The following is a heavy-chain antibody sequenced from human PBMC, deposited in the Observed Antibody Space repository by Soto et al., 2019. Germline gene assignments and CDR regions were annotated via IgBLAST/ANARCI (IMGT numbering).Heavy chain of an antibody. CDR3: AKRTAGSPISPGAFDI. CDR1: GFTFSSYA. D-gene: IGHD2-2*01. V-gene: IGHV3-23*01. Sequence: GGSLRLSCAASGFTFSSYAMSWVRQAPGKGLEWVSAISGSGGSTYYADSVKGRFTISRDNSKNTLYLQMNSLRTEDTAVYYCAKRTAGSPISPGAFDIWGQGTMVTVSS. CDR2: ISGSGGST. J-gene: IGHJ3*02.